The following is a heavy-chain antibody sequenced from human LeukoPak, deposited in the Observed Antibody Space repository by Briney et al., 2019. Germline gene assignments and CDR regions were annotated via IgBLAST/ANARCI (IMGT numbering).Heavy chain of an antibody. CDR2: MNQLGNEK. CDR1: GFTFSDYY. V-gene: IGHV3-7*04. J-gene: IGHJ4*02. D-gene: IGHD3-16*01. Sequence: PGGSLRLSCAASGFTFSDYYMSWVRQAPGKGLEWVAYMNQLGNEKKYLDSVKGRFTISRDNAKNSLYLQMNSLRAEDTAVYYCARGTYYYEFWGQGTLVTVSS. CDR3: ARGTYYYEF.